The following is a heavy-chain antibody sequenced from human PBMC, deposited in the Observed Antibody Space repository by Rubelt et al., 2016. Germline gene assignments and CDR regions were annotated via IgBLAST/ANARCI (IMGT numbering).Heavy chain of an antibody. Sequence: QVQLQESGPGLVKPSGTLSLTCAVSGASISSSNWWSWVRQPPGKGLEWIGEIYHSGSTSYNPSLKSRVTISVDTSKNQLSRKRSVMTAADTAVYDCARVYTGSDIWGQGTMVTVSS. CDR2: IYHSGST. J-gene: IGHJ3*02. CDR3: ARVYTGSDI. D-gene: IGHD3-16*01. CDR1: GASISSSNW. V-gene: IGHV4-4*02.